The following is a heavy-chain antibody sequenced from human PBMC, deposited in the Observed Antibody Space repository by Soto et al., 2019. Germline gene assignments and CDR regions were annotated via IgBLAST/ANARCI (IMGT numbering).Heavy chain of an antibody. J-gene: IGHJ1*01. CDR3: TTAERGGSYYSDS. V-gene: IGHV3-15*07. CDR1: GFTFTSAW. CDR2: IKSKTDGGKV. D-gene: IGHD1-26*01. Sequence: EVQLVESGGGLVRPGESLRLSCAASGFTFTSAWINWVRQAPGKGLEWAGRIKSKTDGGKVDYGAPVKGRVTISRDDSKNTAYLQMNSLRNEDTAVYYCTTAERGGSYYSDSGGQGTLFTVSS.